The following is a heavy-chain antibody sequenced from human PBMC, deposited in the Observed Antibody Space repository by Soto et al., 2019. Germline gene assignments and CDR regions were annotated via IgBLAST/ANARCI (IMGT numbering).Heavy chain of an antibody. CDR3: ASGLQANYYYYGMDV. D-gene: IGHD4-4*01. CDR1: GYTFTSYG. Sequence: ASVKVSCKASGYTFTSYGISWVRQAPGQGLEWMGWISAYNGNTNYAQRLQGRVTMTTDTSTSTAYMELRSLRSDDTAVYYCASGLQANYYYYGMDVWGQGTTVTVSS. V-gene: IGHV1-18*04. CDR2: ISAYNGNT. J-gene: IGHJ6*02.